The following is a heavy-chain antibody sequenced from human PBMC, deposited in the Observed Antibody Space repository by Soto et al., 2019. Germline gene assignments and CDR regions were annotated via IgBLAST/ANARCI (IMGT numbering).Heavy chain of an antibody. CDR2: ISYDGSNK. J-gene: IGHJ6*02. V-gene: IGHV3-30*18. Sequence: GGSLRLSCAASGFTFSSYGMHWVRQAPGKGLEWVAVISYDGSNKYYADSVKGRFTISRDNSKNTLYLQMNSLRAEDTAVYYCAKSPGIAAAGIDYYYYYGMDVWGQGTTVTVSS. D-gene: IGHD6-13*01. CDR3: AKSPGIAAAGIDYYYYYGMDV. CDR1: GFTFSSYG.